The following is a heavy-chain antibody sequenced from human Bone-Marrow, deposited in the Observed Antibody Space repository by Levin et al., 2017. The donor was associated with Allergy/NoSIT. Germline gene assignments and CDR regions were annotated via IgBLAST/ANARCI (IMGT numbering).Heavy chain of an antibody. CDR1: GYTFTDYG. CDR3: ARDEGGWYFDY. Sequence: GASVKVSCKASGYTFTDYGISWVRQAPGQGLEWIGWISAYDDNTEDSQKLQGRVTMTTDTSTSTAYMELRSLRSDDMAVYYCARDEGGWYFDYWGQGSLVTVSS. J-gene: IGHJ4*02. CDR2: ISAYDDNT. V-gene: IGHV1-18*03. D-gene: IGHD6-19*01.